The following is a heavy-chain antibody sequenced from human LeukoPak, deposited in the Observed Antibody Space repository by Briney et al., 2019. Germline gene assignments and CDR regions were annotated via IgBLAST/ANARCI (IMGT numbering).Heavy chain of an antibody. Sequence: ASVKVSCKASGYTFTSYAMNWVRQAPGQGLEWMGWINTNTGNPTYAQGSTGRFVFSLDTSVSTAYLQISSLKAEDTAVYYCARVRRLGDYQNCRFDPWGQGTLVTVSS. V-gene: IGHV7-4-1*02. D-gene: IGHD4-17*01. CDR2: INTNTGNP. CDR3: ARVRRLGDYQNCRFDP. J-gene: IGHJ5*02. CDR1: GYTFTSYA.